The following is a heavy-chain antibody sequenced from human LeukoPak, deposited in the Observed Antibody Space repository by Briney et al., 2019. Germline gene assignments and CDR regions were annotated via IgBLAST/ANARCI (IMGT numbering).Heavy chain of an antibody. CDR1: GGSISSSNW. D-gene: IGHD2-21*02. V-gene: IGHV4-4*02. Sequence: PSGTLSLTCAVSGGSISSSNWWSWVRQPPGKGLEWIGEIYHSGSTNYNPSLKSRVTISVDTSKSQFSLKLSSVTAADTAVYYCARHGKGCGGDCTSDAFDIWGQGTMVTVSS. J-gene: IGHJ3*02. CDR2: IYHSGST. CDR3: ARHGKGCGGDCTSDAFDI.